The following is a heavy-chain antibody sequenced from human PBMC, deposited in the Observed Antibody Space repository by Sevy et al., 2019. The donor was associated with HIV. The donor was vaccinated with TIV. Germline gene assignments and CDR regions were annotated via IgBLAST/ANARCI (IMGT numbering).Heavy chain of an antibody. V-gene: IGHV1-24*01. CDR3: ATLDFWSENPFYGTDV. J-gene: IGHJ6*02. CDR1: GYTLTKLS. Sequence: ASVKVSCKVSGYTLTKLSIHWVRQAPGKGLEWMGGFDPEDGETIYAQRFQGRVTMTEDTSTDTAYMELSSLRSEDTAVYYCATLDFWSENPFYGTDVWGQGTTVTVSS. CDR2: FDPEDGET. D-gene: IGHD3-3*01.